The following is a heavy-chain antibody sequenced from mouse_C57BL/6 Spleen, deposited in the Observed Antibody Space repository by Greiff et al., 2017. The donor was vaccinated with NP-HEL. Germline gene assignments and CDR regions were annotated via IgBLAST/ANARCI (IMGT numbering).Heavy chain of an antibody. CDR2: IYPGDGDT. J-gene: IGHJ2*01. CDR1: GYAFSSSW. V-gene: IGHV1-82*01. D-gene: IGHD1-1*01. Sequence: VHLVESGPELVKPGASVKISCKASGYAFSSSWMNWVKQRPGKGLEWIGRIYPGDGDTNYNGKFKGKATLTADKSSSTAYMQLSSLTSEDSAVYFCARPTVVATSFDYWGQGTTLTVSS. CDR3: ARPTVVATSFDY.